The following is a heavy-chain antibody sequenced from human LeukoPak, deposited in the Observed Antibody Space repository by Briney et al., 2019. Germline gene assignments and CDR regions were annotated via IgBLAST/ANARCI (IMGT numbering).Heavy chain of an antibody. CDR3: ASLVLGDYGGNTGDY. CDR2: IIPIFGTA. Sequence: ASVKVSCKASGGTFSSYAISWVRQAPGQGLDWMGGIIPIFGTANYAQKFQGRVTITTDESTSTAYMELSSLRSEDTAVYYCASLVLGDYGGNTGDYWGQGTLVTVSS. J-gene: IGHJ4*02. D-gene: IGHD4-23*01. CDR1: GGTFSSYA. V-gene: IGHV1-69*05.